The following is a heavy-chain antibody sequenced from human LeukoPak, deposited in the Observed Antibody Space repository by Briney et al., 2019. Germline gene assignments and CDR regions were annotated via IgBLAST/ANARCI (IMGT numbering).Heavy chain of an antibody. J-gene: IGHJ6*02. CDR1: GGSFSGYY. CDR2: INHSGST. Sequence: PSETLSLTCAVYGGSFSGYYWSWIRQPPGKGLEWIGEINHSGSTNYNPSLKSRVTISVDTSKNQFSLKLSSVTAADTAVYYCARGAGSSYDFWSGYYSPLPYYYGMDVWGQGTTVTVSS. D-gene: IGHD3-3*01. CDR3: ARGAGSSYDFWSGYYSPLPYYYGMDV. V-gene: IGHV4-34*01.